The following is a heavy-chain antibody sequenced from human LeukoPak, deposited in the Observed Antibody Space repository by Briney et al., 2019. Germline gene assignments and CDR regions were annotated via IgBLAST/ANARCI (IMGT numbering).Heavy chain of an antibody. Sequence: GASVKVSCKASGYTFTSYAMKWVRQAPGQGLEWMGWINTNTGNPTYAQGFTGRFVFSLDTSVSTAYLQISSLKAEDTAVYYCARVEYYDSSGYLLSLDYWGQGTLVTVSS. J-gene: IGHJ4*02. CDR1: GYTFTSYA. V-gene: IGHV7-4-1*02. D-gene: IGHD3-22*01. CDR2: INTNTGNP. CDR3: ARVEYYDSSGYLLSLDY.